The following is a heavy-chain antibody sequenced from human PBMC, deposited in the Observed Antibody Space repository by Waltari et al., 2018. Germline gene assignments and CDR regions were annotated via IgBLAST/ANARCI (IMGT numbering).Heavy chain of an antibody. V-gene: IGHV3-11*04. CDR1: GFPFSDDH. J-gene: IGHJ6*02. CDR3: ARRNYPYYYYGMDV. Sequence: QVQLVESGGGLVKPGVSRRLSCDASGFPFSDDHMSWIRQAPGKGLECVSYISSRDSTIYYADSVKGRFTISRDNAKNSLYLQMNSLRAEDTAVYYCARRNYPYYYYGMDVWGQGTTVTVSS. CDR2: ISSRDSTI. D-gene: IGHD1-1*01.